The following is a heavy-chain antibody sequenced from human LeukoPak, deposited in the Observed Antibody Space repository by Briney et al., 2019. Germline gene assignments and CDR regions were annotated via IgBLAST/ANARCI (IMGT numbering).Heavy chain of an antibody. Sequence: ASVKVSCKASGGTFSSYAISWVRQAPGQGLEWMGGIIPILGTANYAQKFQGRVTITTDESTSTAYMELSSLRSEDTAVYYCARGSALRFLEWLFFDYWGQGTLVTVSS. CDR3: ARGSALRFLEWLFFDY. CDR1: GGTFSSYA. CDR2: IIPILGTA. J-gene: IGHJ4*02. V-gene: IGHV1-69*05. D-gene: IGHD3-3*01.